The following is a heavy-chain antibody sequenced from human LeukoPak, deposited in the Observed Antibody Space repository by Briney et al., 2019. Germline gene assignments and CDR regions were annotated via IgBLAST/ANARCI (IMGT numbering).Heavy chain of an antibody. CDR3: ARRTGTTMSFDF. CDR1: GGSISSYY. J-gene: IGHJ4*02. CDR2: IYYSGST. Sequence: PSETLSLTCTVSGGSISSYYWSWIRQPPGKGLEWIGYIYYSGSTNYNPSLKSRVTISVDTSKNQFSLKLSSVTAADTAVYYCARRTGTTMSFDFWGQGTLVTVSS. V-gene: IGHV4-59*01. D-gene: IGHD1-1*01.